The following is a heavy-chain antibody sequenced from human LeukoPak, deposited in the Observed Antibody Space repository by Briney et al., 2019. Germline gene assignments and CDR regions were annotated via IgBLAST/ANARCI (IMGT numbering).Heavy chain of an antibody. CDR2: INHSGST. J-gene: IGHJ4*02. Sequence: PSETLSLTCAVYGGSFSGYYWSWIRQPPGKGLGWIGEINHSGSTNYNPSLKSRVTISVDTSKNQFSLKLSSVTAADTAVYYCARAKGRIAVAGSLDYWGQGTLVTVSS. D-gene: IGHD6-19*01. CDR3: ARAKGRIAVAGSLDY. CDR1: GGSFSGYY. V-gene: IGHV4-34*01.